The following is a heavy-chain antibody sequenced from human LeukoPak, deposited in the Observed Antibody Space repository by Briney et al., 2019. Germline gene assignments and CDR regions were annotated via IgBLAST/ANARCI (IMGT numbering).Heavy chain of an antibody. D-gene: IGHD2-2*01. CDR1: GGSFSGYY. CDR3: ARDPLPYCSSTSCYLGGYYYYGMDV. V-gene: IGHV4-34*01. Sequence: SETLSLTCAVYGGSFSGYYWSWIRHPPGKGLGWVGEINHSGSTNYNPSLKSRVTISVDTSKNQFSLKLSSVTAADTAVYYCARDPLPYCSSTSCYLGGYYYYGMDVWGKGTTVTVSS. CDR2: INHSGST. J-gene: IGHJ6*04.